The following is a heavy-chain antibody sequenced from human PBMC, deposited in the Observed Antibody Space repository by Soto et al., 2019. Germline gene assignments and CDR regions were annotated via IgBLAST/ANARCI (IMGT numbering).Heavy chain of an antibody. CDR2: IYYSGNT. CDR3: ARDRYSNSKYYYYGMDV. J-gene: IGHJ6*02. CDR1: GGTISSGHYY. D-gene: IGHD6-6*01. V-gene: IGHV4-31*03. Sequence: SETLSLTCTVSGGTISSGHYYWSWIRQHPGKGLEWIGYIYYSGNTYYNPSLKSRVSISVDTSNKEFSLKLRSVTAADTAVYYCARDRYSNSKYYYYGMDVWGQGTTVTVSS.